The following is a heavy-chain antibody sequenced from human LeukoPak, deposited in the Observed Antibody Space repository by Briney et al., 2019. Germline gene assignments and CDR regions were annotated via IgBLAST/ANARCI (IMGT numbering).Heavy chain of an antibody. D-gene: IGHD2-2*01. CDR3: ARGRGLGVVPAYYYYGMDV. CDR2: INHSGST. Sequence: SETLSLTCAVYGGSFSGYYWSWIHQPPGKGLEWIGEINHSGSTNYNPSLTSRVTISVDTSKNQFSLKLSSVTAADTAVYYCARGRGLGVVPAYYYYGMDVWGQGTTVTVSS. J-gene: IGHJ6*02. CDR1: GGSFSGYY. V-gene: IGHV4-34*01.